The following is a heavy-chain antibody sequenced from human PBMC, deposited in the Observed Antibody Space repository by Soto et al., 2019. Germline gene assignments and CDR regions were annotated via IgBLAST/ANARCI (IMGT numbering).Heavy chain of an antibody. D-gene: IGHD3-16*01. Sequence: QVQLVESGGGLVKPGGSLRLSCAASGIVFSDYMSWVRQAPGKGLEWLSYISGSGRTIYSADSVKGRFTISRDNATNSLYLQMNNVRTEDTGVYYCARLPFPWGWFDPWGQGTLVTVSS. CDR3: ARLPFPWGWFDP. V-gene: IGHV3-11*01. CDR1: GIVFSDY. J-gene: IGHJ5*02. CDR2: ISGSGRTI.